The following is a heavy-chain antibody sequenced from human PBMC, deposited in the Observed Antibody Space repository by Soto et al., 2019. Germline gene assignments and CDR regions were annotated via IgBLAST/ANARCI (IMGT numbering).Heavy chain of an antibody. CDR2: INHSGST. CDR1: GGSFSGYY. J-gene: IGHJ4*02. V-gene: IGHV4-34*01. Sequence: PSETLSLTCAVYGGSFSGYYWSWIRQPPGKGLEWIGEINHSGSTNYNPSLTSRVTISVDTSKNQFYLKLSSVTAADTAVYYCARCRSGSYYDSKSYYFDYWGQGTLVTVSS. D-gene: IGHD1-26*01. CDR3: ARCRSGSYYDSKSYYFDY.